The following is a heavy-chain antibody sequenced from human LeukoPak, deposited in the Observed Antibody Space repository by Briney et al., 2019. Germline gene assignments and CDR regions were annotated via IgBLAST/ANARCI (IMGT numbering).Heavy chain of an antibody. V-gene: IGHV6-1*01. D-gene: IGHD3-10*01. Sequence: SQTLSLTCAISGDSFSSNSAAWNWLRQCPARGLEWLGRTFWRSQYYKDYAVSGKSLIIINPDTSKNQFSLKLSSVPAADTAVYYCARSPGAMVRGVMSVLNRGWFDPWGQGTLVTVSS. J-gene: IGHJ5*02. CDR2: TFWRSQYYK. CDR1: GDSFSSNSAA. CDR3: ARSPGAMVRGVMSVLNRGWFDP.